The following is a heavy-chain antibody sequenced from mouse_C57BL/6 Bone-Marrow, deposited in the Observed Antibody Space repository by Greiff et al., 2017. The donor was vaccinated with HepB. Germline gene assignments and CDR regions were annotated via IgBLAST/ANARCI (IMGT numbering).Heavy chain of an antibody. CDR2: IDPSDSYT. Sequence: VQLQQPGAELVKPGASVKLSCKASGYTFTSYWMQWVKQRPGQGLEWIGEIDPSDSYTNYNQKFKGKATLTVDTSSSTAYMQLSSLTSEDSAVYYCARSLGYFDYWGQGTTPTVSS. CDR1: GYTFTSYW. J-gene: IGHJ2*01. CDR3: ARSLGYFDY. D-gene: IGHD4-1*01. V-gene: IGHV1-50*01.